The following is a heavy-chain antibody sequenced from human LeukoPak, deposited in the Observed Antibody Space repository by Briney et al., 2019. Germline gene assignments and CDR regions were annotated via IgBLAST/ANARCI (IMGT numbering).Heavy chain of an antibody. CDR1: GGSFSGYY. V-gene: IGHV4-34*01. CDR2: INHSGST. CDR3: ASSLSSRLYFDY. Sequence: PSETLSLTCTVSGGSFSGYYWSWIRQPPGKGLEWIGEINHSGSTNYNPSLKSRVTISVDTSKNQFSLKLSSVTAADTAVYYCASSLSSRLYFDYWGQGTLVTVSS. D-gene: IGHD6-19*01. J-gene: IGHJ4*02.